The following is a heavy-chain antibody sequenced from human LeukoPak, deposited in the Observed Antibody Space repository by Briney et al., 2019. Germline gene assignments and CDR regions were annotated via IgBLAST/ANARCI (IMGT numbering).Heavy chain of an antibody. Sequence: GGSLRLSCAASGFTFSTYWMHWVRQAPGKGLVWVSRISTDGTSTNYADSVKVRFTISRDNGNNTLYLQMNSLRGEDTAVYYCARTIGSKNAFDIWGQGTMVTVSS. CDR1: GFTFSTYW. CDR2: ISTDGTST. V-gene: IGHV3-74*01. J-gene: IGHJ3*02. D-gene: IGHD3-9*01. CDR3: ARTIGSKNAFDI.